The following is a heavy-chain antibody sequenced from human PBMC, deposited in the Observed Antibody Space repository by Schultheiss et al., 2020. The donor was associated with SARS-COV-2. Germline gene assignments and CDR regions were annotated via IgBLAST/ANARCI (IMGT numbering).Heavy chain of an antibody. J-gene: IGHJ3*02. CDR1: GGSFSGYY. V-gene: IGHV4-34*01. Sequence: SQTLSLTCAVYGGSFSGYYWSWIRQPPGKGLEWIGEINHSGSTNYNPSLKSRVTISVDTSKNQFSLKLSSVTAADTAVYYCARDPLSFEVVPATDAFDIWGQGTMVTVSS. D-gene: IGHD2-15*01. CDR3: ARDPLSFEVVPATDAFDI. CDR2: INHSGST.